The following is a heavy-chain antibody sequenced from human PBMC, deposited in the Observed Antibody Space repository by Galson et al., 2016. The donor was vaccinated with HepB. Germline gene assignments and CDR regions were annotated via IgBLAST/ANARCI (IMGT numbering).Heavy chain of an antibody. CDR3: ARLEVSGSGNFFDL. CDR2: INYSGTT. J-gene: IGHJ4*02. Sequence: ETLSLTCTVSGGSISNSRYFWTWVRQPPGEGLQWLGSINYSGTTYFDDSVKGRATLSVDMSKSQYSLKVTSLTAADTARYYCARLEVSGSGNFFDLWGQGALVTVSS. D-gene: IGHD3-10*01. V-gene: IGHV4-39*01. CDR1: GGSISNSRYF.